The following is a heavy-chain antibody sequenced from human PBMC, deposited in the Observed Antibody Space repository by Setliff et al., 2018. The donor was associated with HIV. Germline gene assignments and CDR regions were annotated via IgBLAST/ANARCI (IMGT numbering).Heavy chain of an antibody. J-gene: IGHJ6*02. V-gene: IGHV3-48*01. CDR3: ARDCRVGWVFTYGMDV. CDR1: GFTFSDCS. Sequence: PGGSLRLSCAASGFTFSDCSMNWVRQAPGKGLEWISYITSTGSTIYYADSVKGRFTISRDNSKNTLFLQMNSLRPEDTAVYYCARDCRVGWVFTYGMDVWGQGTLVTVSS. D-gene: IGHD6-13*01. CDR2: ITSTGSTI.